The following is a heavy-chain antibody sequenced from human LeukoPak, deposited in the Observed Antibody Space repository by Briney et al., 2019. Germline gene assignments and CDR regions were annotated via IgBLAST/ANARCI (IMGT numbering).Heavy chain of an antibody. Sequence: PSETLSLTCAVSGGSFSDYYWTWIRKPPAKGLELIGEINHSGSTSYNPSLKSRVTISIDMATNQFSLKLTSVTAADTAVYYCARVYYYDSSGYYLAYWGQGNLVTVSS. V-gene: IGHV4-34*01. D-gene: IGHD3-22*01. CDR3: ARVYYYDSSGYYLAY. CDR2: INHSGST. CDR1: GGSFSDYY. J-gene: IGHJ4*02.